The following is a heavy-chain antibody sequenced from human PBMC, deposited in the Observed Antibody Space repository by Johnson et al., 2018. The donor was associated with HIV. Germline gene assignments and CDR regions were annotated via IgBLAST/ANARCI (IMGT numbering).Heavy chain of an antibody. CDR3: AKVSIVVGTRDAFDI. V-gene: IGHV3-30*02. CDR1: GFTFSSYG. J-gene: IGHJ3*02. CDR2: IRYDGSNK. Sequence: QVQLVESGGGLIQPGGSLRLSCAASGFTFSSYGMHWVRQAPGKGLEWVAFIRYDGSNKYYADSVKGRFTISRDNSKNTLYLQMNSLRAEDTAVYYCAKVSIVVGTRDAFDIWGEGTMGTVSS. D-gene: IGHD3-22*01.